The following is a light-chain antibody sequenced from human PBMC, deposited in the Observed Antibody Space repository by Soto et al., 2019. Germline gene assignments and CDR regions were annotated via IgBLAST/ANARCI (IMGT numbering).Light chain of an antibody. Sequence: EIVLTQSPATLSLSPGERVTLSCRASQSVGSYLAWYQQKPGQPPRLLIYDASNRATGIPARFSGSGSGTDFTLTISSLEPEDFAVYYCQQYGGSPRTFGQGTKVDIK. CDR2: DAS. J-gene: IGKJ1*01. CDR3: QQYGGSPRT. V-gene: IGKV3-11*01. CDR1: QSVGSY.